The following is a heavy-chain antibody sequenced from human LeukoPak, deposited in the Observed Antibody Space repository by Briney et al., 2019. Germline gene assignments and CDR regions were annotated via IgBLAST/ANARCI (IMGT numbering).Heavy chain of an antibody. CDR1: GLTFSSYA. J-gene: IGHJ1*01. Sequence: GGSLRLSCAASGLTFSSYAMSWVRQAPGKGLEWVSAISGSGGSTYYADSVKGRFTISRDNSKNTLYLQMNSLRAEDTAVYYCAKNYGDYVAYFQHWGQGTLVTVSS. V-gene: IGHV3-23*01. CDR2: ISGSGGST. CDR3: AKNYGDYVAYFQH. D-gene: IGHD4-17*01.